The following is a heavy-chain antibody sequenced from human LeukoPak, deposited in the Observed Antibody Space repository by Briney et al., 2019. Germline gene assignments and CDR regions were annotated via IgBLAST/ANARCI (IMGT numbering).Heavy chain of an antibody. CDR1: GYTFTSYG. D-gene: IGHD2-21*02. J-gene: IGHJ5*02. V-gene: IGHV1-18*01. CDR3: ARDFPLPLAYCGGDRLDWFDP. Sequence: GASVKVSCKASGYTFTSYGISWVRQAPGQGLEWMGWISAYNGNTNYAQKLQGRVTMTTDTSTSTAYMELRSLRSDDTAVYYCARDFPLPLAYCGGDRLDWFDPWGQGTLVTVSS. CDR2: ISAYNGNT.